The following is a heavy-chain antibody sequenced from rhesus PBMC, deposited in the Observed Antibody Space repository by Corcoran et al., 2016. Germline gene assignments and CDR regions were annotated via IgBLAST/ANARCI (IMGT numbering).Heavy chain of an antibody. Sequence: QVQLQESGPGLVKPSETLSLTCAFSGGSISSSYYYLSWIRPAPGKGLEWIGYISYSGSTSYNPSLKSRVTISRDTSKNQFSLKLSSVTAADTAVYYCARARYSNYVYFEFWGQGALVTVSS. CDR2: ISYSGST. CDR1: GGSISSSYYY. D-gene: IGHD4-23*01. V-gene: IGHV4-122*02. J-gene: IGHJ1*01. CDR3: ARARYSNYVYFEF.